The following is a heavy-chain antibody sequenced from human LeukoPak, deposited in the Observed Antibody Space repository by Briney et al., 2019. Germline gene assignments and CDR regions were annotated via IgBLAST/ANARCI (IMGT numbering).Heavy chain of an antibody. Sequence: GESLKISCKASVFSFSNYWIAWVRQKPGEGLEWMGNIYPGDSDTRYNPSFQGQVTISADKSIKTAYLQWSSLKASGTAIYYCARRGGGNTGGFYFDYWGQGSLVTVSS. V-gene: IGHV5-51*01. CDR3: ARRGGGNTGGFYFDY. CDR1: VFSFSNYW. J-gene: IGHJ4*02. CDR2: IYPGDSDT. D-gene: IGHD5-18*01.